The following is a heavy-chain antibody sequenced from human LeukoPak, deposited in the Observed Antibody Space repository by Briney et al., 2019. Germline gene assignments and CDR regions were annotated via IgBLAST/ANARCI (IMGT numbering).Heavy chain of an antibody. D-gene: IGHD3-3*01. CDR3: ARHALDYDFWSGYPGWFDP. CDR2: IYYSGST. CDR1: GGSISSSSYY. J-gene: IGHJ5*02. V-gene: IGHV4-39*01. Sequence: PSETLSLTCTVSGGSISSSSYYWGWIRQPPGKGLEWIGSIYYSGSTYYNPSLKSRVTISVDMSKNQFSLKLSSVTAADTAVYYCARHALDYDFWSGYPGWFDPWGQGTLVTVSS.